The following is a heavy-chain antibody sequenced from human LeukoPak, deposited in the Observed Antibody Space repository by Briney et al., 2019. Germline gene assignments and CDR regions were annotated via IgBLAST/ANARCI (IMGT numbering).Heavy chain of an antibody. V-gene: IGHV3-30*18. CDR3: AKDSVVTQSPI. D-gene: IGHD4-23*01. J-gene: IGHJ3*02. CDR1: GFTFSSYG. Sequence: GGSLRLSCAASGFTFSSYGMHWVRQAPGKGLEWVAVISYDGSNKYYADSVKGRFTISRDNSKNTLYLQMNSLRAEDTAVYYCAKDSVVTQSPIWGQGTMVTVSS. CDR2: ISYDGSNK.